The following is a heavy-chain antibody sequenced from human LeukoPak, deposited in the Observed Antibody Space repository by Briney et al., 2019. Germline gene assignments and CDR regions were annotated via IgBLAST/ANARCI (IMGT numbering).Heavy chain of an antibody. J-gene: IGHJ3*02. CDR3: AKLYYYDSSGYYPGAFDI. CDR2: IYSGGTT. V-gene: IGHV3-53*01. CDR1: GFTVNSNH. Sequence: PGGSLRLSCAASGFTVNSNHMSWVRQAPGKGLKWVSIIYSGGTTYYADSVKGRFTISRDNSKNSLYLQMNSLRAEDTAVYYCAKLYYYDSSGYYPGAFDIWGQGTMVTVSS. D-gene: IGHD3-22*01.